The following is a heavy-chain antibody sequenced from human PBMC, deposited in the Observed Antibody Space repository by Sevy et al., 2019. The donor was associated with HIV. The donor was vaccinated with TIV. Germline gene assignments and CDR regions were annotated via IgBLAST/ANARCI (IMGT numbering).Heavy chain of an antibody. V-gene: IGHV1-18*04. D-gene: IGHD3-16*02. CDR2: TSAYNGNT. CDR1: GYTFTSYG. CDR3: ARVSTFGGVIANYYFDY. J-gene: IGHJ4*02. Sequence: ASVKVSCKASGYTFTSYGISWVRQAPGQGLEWMGWTSAYNGNTNYAQKLQGRVTMTTDASTSTAYMELRSLRSDDTAVYYCARVSTFGGVIANYYFDYWGQGTLVTVSS.